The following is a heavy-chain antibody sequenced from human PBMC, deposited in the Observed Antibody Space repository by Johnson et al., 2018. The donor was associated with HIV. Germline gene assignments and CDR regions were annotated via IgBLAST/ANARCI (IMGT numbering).Heavy chain of an antibody. V-gene: IGHV3-23*04. CDR2: ISASGSST. J-gene: IGHJ3*02. CDR1: GFSFSSFA. Sequence: VQLVESGGGLVQPGGSLRLSCAGSGFSFSSFAMSWVRQAPGKGLEWVSSISASGSSTYNADSVKGRFTISRDNAKNTLYLQMNSLRAEDTAVYCCARDKGHAFDIWGQGTMVTVSS. CDR3: ARDKGHAFDI.